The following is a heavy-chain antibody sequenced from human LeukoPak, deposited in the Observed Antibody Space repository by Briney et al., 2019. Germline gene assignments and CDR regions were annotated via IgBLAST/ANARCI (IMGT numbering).Heavy chain of an antibody. J-gene: IGHJ4*02. Sequence: GGSLRLSFAASGFTFSSYSMNWVRQAPGKGLEWVSSISSSSSYIYYADSVKGRFTISRDNAKNSLYLQMNSLRAEDTAVYYCARDMTSSSSGYFDYWGQGTLVTVSS. CDR2: ISSSSSYI. CDR3: ARDMTSSSSGYFDY. D-gene: IGHD6-6*01. CDR1: GFTFSSYS. V-gene: IGHV3-21*01.